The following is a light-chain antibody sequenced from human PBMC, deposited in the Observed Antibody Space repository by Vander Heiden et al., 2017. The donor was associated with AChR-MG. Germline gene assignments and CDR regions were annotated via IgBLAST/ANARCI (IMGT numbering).Light chain of an antibody. CDR1: QTINSN. CDR3: QQSYSVPRT. V-gene: IGKV1-39*01. CDR2: DVS. Sequence: DIQLTQSPSSLSASAGDRLTISCRASQTINSNLDWYHQKPGKAPRLLIYDVSRLQSGVPARFTGSGSGTEFTLTINSLQPEDFGVYYCQQSYSVPRTFGGGTKVEIK. J-gene: IGKJ4*02.